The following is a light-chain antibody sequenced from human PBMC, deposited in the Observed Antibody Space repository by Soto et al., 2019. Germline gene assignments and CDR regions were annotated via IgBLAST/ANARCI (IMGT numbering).Light chain of an antibody. CDR1: QSISSSY. V-gene: IGKV3-20*01. J-gene: IGKJ1*01. CDR3: QQYDSSPRT. CDR2: GPS. Sequence: EIVLTQSPGTLSLSPGERATLSCGASQSISSSYLAWYQQKPGQAPRLLIYGPSSRATGIPDRFSGSGSGTDFTLTINRLEPEDFAVYYCQQYDSSPRTFGQGTKVEIK.